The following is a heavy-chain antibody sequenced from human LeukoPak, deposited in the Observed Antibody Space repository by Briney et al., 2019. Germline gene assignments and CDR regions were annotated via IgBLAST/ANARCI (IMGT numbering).Heavy chain of an antibody. Sequence: ASVKVSCTASGYTFTSYDINWVRQATGQGLEWMGWMNPNSGNTGYAQTFQGRVTMTRNTSISTAYMELSSLRSEDTAVYYCARGRVTMVRTFDYSGQGNLVTVSS. CDR3: ARGRVTMVRTFDY. J-gene: IGHJ4*02. CDR1: GYTFTSYD. D-gene: IGHD3-10*01. V-gene: IGHV1-8*01. CDR2: MNPNSGNT.